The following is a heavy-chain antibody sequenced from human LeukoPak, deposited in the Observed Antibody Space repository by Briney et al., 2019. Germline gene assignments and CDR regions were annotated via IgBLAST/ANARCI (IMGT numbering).Heavy chain of an antibody. J-gene: IGHJ3*02. V-gene: IGHV4-4*07. Sequence: SETLSLTCTVPGGSISSYYWSSIRQPAGKGLEWIGHIYTSGSTTYTPSLKSRVTMSVDTSKNQFSLKLSSVTAADTAVYYCARDWETDSYGYVNGAFDIWGQGTMVTVSS. CDR2: IYTSGST. CDR1: GGSISSYY. CDR3: ARDWETDSYGYVNGAFDI. D-gene: IGHD5-18*01.